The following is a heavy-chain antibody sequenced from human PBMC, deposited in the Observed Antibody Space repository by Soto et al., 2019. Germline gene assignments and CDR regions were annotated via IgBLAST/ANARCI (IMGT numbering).Heavy chain of an antibody. V-gene: IGHV1-69*12. CDR1: GGTFSSYA. Sequence: QVQLVQSGAEVKKPGSSVKVSCKASGGTFSSYAISWVRQAPGQGLEWMGGIIPIFGTANYAQKFQGRVTISADESTGTAYMELSSLRSEDTAVYYCARVGEGITMVREHYGMDVWGQGTTVTVSS. D-gene: IGHD3-10*01. CDR2: IIPIFGTA. J-gene: IGHJ6*02. CDR3: ARVGEGITMVREHYGMDV.